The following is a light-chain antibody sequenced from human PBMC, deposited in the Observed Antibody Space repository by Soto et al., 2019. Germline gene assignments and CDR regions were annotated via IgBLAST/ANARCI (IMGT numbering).Light chain of an antibody. CDR2: RNN. J-gene: IGLJ3*02. V-gene: IGLV1-47*01. CDR1: SSNIGRNY. CDR3: AAWDYSLSGYWV. Sequence: QSVLSQPPSASGTPGQRVTISCSGSSSNIGRNYVYWYQQVPGTAPKLLIFRNNLRPSGVPDRFSGSKSGTSASLAISGLRSEDEADYFCAAWDYSLSGYWVFGGGTKVTVL.